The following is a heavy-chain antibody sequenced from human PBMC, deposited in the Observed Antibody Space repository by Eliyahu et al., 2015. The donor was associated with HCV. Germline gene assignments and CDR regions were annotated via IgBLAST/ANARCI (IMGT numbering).Heavy chain of an antibody. V-gene: IGHV3-74*01. Sequence: EVQLVESGGGLVQPGGSLRLXCAASGFTFSSYWMXWVRQAPGKGLVWVSRIKTDGSIATYADSVKGRFTISRDNAKNTLYLQMNSLRAEDTAVYYCARVGNGQWYFDYWGQGTLLTVSS. J-gene: IGHJ4*02. D-gene: IGHD6-19*01. CDR3: ARVGNGQWYFDY. CDR1: GFTFSSYW. CDR2: IKTDGSIA.